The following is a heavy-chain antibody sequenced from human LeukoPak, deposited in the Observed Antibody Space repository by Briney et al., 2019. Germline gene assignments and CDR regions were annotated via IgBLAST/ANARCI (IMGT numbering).Heavy chain of an antibody. CDR1: ALTFSSYA. CDR2: IKQDGSKK. D-gene: IGHD5-24*01. CDR3: TRVGYIDEGIDY. J-gene: IGHJ4*02. V-gene: IGHV3-7*04. Sequence: GGSLRLSCAASALTFSSYAMTWVRQAPGKGLEWVANIKQDGSKKSYVDSVKGRFTISRDNAKNSLYLQMNSLRAEDTAIYYCTRVGYIDEGIDYWGQGTLVTVSS.